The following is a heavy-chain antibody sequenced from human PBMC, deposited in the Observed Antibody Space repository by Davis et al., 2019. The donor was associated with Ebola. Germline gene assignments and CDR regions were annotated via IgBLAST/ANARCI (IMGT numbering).Heavy chain of an antibody. CDR1: GLIFNNYW. Sequence: GESLKISCAASGLIFNNYWMSWVRQAPGKGLEWVSGISDSGGSTHYADSVKGRFTISRDNSKNTLYLQMNSLRAEDTAVYYCAKGGGTSSSDFRRTWGQGTLVTVSS. D-gene: IGHD6-6*01. CDR3: AKGGGTSSSDFRRT. J-gene: IGHJ5*02. CDR2: ISDSGGST. V-gene: IGHV3-23*01.